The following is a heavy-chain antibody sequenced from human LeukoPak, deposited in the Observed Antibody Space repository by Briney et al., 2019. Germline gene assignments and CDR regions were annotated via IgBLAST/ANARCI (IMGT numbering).Heavy chain of an antibody. CDR3: ARRRYCSGGSCYSVNWFDP. CDR1: GYSFTSYW. D-gene: IGHD2-15*01. Sequence: GESLKISCKGSGYSFTSYWIGWVRQMPGKGLEWMGIIYPGDSDTRYSPSFQGQVTISADKSISTAYLQWSSLKASDTAMYYCARRRYCSGGSCYSVNWFDPWGQGTLVTVSS. J-gene: IGHJ5*01. CDR2: IYPGDSDT. V-gene: IGHV5-51*01.